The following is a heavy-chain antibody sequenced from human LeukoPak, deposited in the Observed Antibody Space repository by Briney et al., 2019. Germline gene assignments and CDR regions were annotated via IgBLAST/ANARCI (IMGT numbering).Heavy chain of an antibody. CDR2: ISSSSSYI. J-gene: IGHJ4*02. CDR1: GFTFSSYS. D-gene: IGHD2-8*01. V-gene: IGHV3-21*01. CDR3: AKAPPVIVLMVYAKRFDY. Sequence: GGSLRLSCAASGFTFSSYSMNWVRQAPGKGLEWVSSISSSSSYIYYADSVKGRFTISRDNSKNTLYLQMNSLRAEDTAVYYCAKAPPVIVLMVYAKRFDYWGQGTLVTVSS.